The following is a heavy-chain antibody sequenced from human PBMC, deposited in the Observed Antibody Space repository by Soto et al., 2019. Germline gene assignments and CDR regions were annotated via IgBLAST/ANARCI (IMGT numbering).Heavy chain of an antibody. CDR2: ISPDGSQK. V-gene: IGHV3-7*01. J-gene: IGHJ5*02. CDR3: AIQPAP. Sequence: EVQLVESGGGLVQPGEPLRLSCAASGFSFSSHWMSWVRQVPGKGLEWLANISPDGSQKFYVDSVKGRFTISRDNTKNSLYLQIDGLRAEDTAVYYCAIQPAPWGQGTLVIVSS. CDR1: GFSFSSHW.